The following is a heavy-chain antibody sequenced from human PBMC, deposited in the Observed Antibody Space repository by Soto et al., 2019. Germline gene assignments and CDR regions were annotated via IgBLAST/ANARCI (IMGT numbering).Heavy chain of an antibody. V-gene: IGHV1-58*01. J-gene: IGHJ6*02. D-gene: IGHD3-9*01. CDR2: IVVGSGNT. Sequence: SVKVSCKASGFTFTSSAVQWVRQARGQRLEWIGWIVVGSGNTNYAQKFQERVTITRDMSTSTAYMELSSLRSEDTAVYYCAADIGSRQDYDILTGYPDDPYYHYVMDFWGQGTTVIVSS. CDR3: AADIGSRQDYDILTGYPDDPYYHYVMDF. CDR1: GFTFTSSA.